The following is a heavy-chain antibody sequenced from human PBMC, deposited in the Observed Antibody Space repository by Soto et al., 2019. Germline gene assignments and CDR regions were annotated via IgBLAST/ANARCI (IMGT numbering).Heavy chain of an antibody. V-gene: IGHV5-51*01. CDR2: IYPADSDT. CDR3: ARSVYSSHGMGA. CDR1: GYNFATSW. Sequence: PGESLKISCQGSGYNFATSWIGWVRQMPGKGLEWMGIIYPADSDTRYSPSFQGQVTISADKSIGTAYLQWSSLKAADTAMYYCARSVYSSHGMGAWGQGTTVTVSS. J-gene: IGHJ6*02. D-gene: IGHD2-15*01.